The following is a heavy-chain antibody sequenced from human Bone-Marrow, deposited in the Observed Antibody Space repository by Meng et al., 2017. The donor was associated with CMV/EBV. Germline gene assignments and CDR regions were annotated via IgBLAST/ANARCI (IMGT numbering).Heavy chain of an antibody. CDR1: GFTFSSYE. CDR2: INWNGGST. Sequence: GESLKISCAASGFTFSSYEMNWVRQAPGKGLEWVSGINWNGGSTGYADSVKGRFTISRDNAKNSLYLQMNSLRAEDTALYYCARYSSSTAFAIWCPCPMVTFSS. CDR3: ARYSSSTAFAI. V-gene: IGHV3-20*04. J-gene: IGHJ3*02. D-gene: IGHD6-13*01.